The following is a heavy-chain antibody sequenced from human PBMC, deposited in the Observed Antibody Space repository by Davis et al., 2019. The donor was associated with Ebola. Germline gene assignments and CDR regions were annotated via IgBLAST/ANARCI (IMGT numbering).Heavy chain of an antibody. CDR3: ARENQAVAGVQSCMDV. D-gene: IGHD1-14*01. Sequence: PGGSLRLSCAASGFTFSSYSMNWVRRAPGKGLEWVSYISSSSSTIYYADSVKGRFTISRDNAKNSLYLQMNSLRDEDTAVYYCARENQAVAGVQSCMDVWGQGTTVTVSS. CDR1: GFTFSSYS. V-gene: IGHV3-48*02. CDR2: ISSSSSTI. J-gene: IGHJ6*02.